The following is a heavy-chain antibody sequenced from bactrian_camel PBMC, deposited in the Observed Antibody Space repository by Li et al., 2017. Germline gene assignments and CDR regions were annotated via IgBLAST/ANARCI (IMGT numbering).Heavy chain of an antibody. CDR2: IDSDGST. Sequence: VQLVESGGASVQAGGSLRLSCAASGNIASSYCMGWFRQAPGKECEGVAAIDSDGSTSYVDSVKGRFTISKNSKNTFYLQMKQLKPEDTAMYYCAASRWVTWARELLASDFHFWGQGTQVTVS. J-gene: IGHJ6*01. V-gene: IGHV3S53*01. D-gene: IGHD3*01. CDR3: AASRWVTWARELLASDFHF. CDR1: GNIASSYC.